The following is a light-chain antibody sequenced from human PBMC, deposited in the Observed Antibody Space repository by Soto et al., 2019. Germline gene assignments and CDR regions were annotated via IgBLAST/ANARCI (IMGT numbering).Light chain of an antibody. CDR3: QQLNRYVT. Sequence: DIQVTQSPPFVSASVGDRVTITCRASQTISTYLAWYQQKPGKAPQLLIHSASTLQSGVPSRFSGSGFGTEFTLTISSLQPDDFATYYCQQLNRYVTFGPGTKVQIK. CDR1: QTISTY. V-gene: IGKV1-9*01. J-gene: IGKJ3*01. CDR2: SAS.